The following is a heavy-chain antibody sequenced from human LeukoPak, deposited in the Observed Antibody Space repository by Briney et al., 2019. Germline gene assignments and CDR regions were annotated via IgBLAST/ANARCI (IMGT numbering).Heavy chain of an antibody. J-gene: IGHJ4*02. Sequence: SVKVSCKASGYTFTGCYKHWVRQAPGQGLEWMGWINPNSGGTNYAQKFQGRVTMTRDTSISTACMELSRLRSDDTAVYYCARVRFEFNSSGYYYVYWGQGTLVTVSS. CDR2: INPNSGGT. D-gene: IGHD3-22*01. V-gene: IGHV1-2*02. CDR3: ARVRFEFNSSGYYYVY. CDR1: GYTFTGCY.